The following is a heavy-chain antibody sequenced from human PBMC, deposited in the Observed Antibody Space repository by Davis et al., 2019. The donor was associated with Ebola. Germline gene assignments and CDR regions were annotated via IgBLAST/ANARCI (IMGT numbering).Heavy chain of an antibody. J-gene: IGHJ6*02. CDR3: AISAYYYYGMDV. D-gene: IGHD6-25*01. Sequence: AASVKVSCKASGYTFTSSGISWVRQATGQGLEWMGWMNPNSGNTGYAQKLQGRVTMTRNTSISTAYMELSSLRSEDTAVYYCAISAYYYYGMDVWGQGTTVTVSS. V-gene: IGHV1-8*02. CDR1: GYTFTSSG. CDR2: MNPNSGNT.